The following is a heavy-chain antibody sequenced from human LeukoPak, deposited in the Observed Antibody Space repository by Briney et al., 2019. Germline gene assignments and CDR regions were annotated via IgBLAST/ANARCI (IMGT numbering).Heavy chain of an antibody. CDR1: GFTFSSYA. J-gene: IGHJ5*02. CDR3: ARDLRYSSGWHNWFDP. D-gene: IGHD6-19*01. V-gene: IGHV3-30*04. Sequence: GGSLRLSCAASGFTFSSYAMHWVRQAPGKGLEWVAVISYDGSNKYYADSVKGRFTISRDNSKNTLYLQMNSLRAEDTAVYYCARDLRYSSGWHNWFDPWGQGTLVTVYS. CDR2: ISYDGSNK.